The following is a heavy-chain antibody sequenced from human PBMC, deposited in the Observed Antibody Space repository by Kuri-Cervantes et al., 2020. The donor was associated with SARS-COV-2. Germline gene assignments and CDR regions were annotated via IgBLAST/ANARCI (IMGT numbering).Heavy chain of an antibody. CDR3: AKAFYGGNRGGVDY. V-gene: IGHV3-9*01. Sequence: GGSLRLSCAASGFTFSSYDMHWVRQAPGKGLEWVSGISWNSGSIGYADSVKGRFTISRDNAKNSLYLQMNSLRAEDTALYYCAKAFYGGNRGGVDYWGQGTLVTVSS. D-gene: IGHD4-23*01. CDR1: GFTFSSYD. J-gene: IGHJ4*02. CDR2: ISWNSGSI.